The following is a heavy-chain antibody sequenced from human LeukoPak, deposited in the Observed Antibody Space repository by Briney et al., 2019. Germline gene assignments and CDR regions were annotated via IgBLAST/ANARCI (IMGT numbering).Heavy chain of an antibody. D-gene: IGHD1-26*01. V-gene: IGHV3-21*01. CDR3: ARVLAGATYFDY. CDR2: ITIRSIYI. CDR1: GLTFSTYS. Sequence: GSLRLSCAASGLTFSTYSMNWVRQAPGKGLEWVSSITIRSIYIYYADSVKGRFTISRDNAKNSLYPQMNSLRAEDTAVYYCARVLAGATYFDYWGQGTLVTVSS. J-gene: IGHJ4*01.